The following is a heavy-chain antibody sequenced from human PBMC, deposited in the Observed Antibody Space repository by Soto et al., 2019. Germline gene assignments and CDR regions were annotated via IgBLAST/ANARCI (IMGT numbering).Heavy chain of an antibody. Sequence: ASVKVSCKASGYTFTSYGISWVRQAPGQGLEWMGWISAYNGNTNYAQKLQGRVTMTTDTSTSTAYMELRSLRSDDTAVYYCARDVAEGACGGDCYLESLYGMDVWGQGTTVTVSS. CDR3: ARDVAEGACGGDCYLESLYGMDV. J-gene: IGHJ6*02. CDR1: GYTFTSYG. D-gene: IGHD2-21*02. CDR2: ISAYNGNT. V-gene: IGHV1-18*01.